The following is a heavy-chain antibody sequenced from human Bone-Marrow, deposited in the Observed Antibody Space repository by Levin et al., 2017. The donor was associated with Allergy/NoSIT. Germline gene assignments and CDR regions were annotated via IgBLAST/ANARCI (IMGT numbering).Heavy chain of an antibody. CDR1: GGSISSSSYY. Sequence: RAGGSLRLSCTVSGGSISSSSYYWGWIRQPPGKGLEWIGSIYYSGSTYYNPSLKSRVTISVDTSKNQFSLKLSSVTAADTAVYYCARDVDTAMDPYFDYWGQGTLVTVSS. V-gene: IGHV4-39*07. CDR3: ARDVDTAMDPYFDY. J-gene: IGHJ4*02. CDR2: IYYSGST. D-gene: IGHD5-18*01.